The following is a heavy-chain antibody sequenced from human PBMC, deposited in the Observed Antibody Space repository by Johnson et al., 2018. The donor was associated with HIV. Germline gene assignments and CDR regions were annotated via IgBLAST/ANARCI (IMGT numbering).Heavy chain of an antibody. CDR1: GFTFSDYY. CDR3: AKVMDYYDSSGADAFDI. J-gene: IGHJ3*02. CDR2: ISSSGSTL. V-gene: IGHV3-11*01. Sequence: QVQLVESGGGVVQPGGSLRLSCAASGFTFSDYYMSWIRQAPGKGLEWVSYISSSGSTLYYSDSVKGRFTITRDNAKNSLYLQMNSLRAEDTAIYYCAKVMDYYDSSGADAFDIWGQGTMVTVSS. D-gene: IGHD3-22*01.